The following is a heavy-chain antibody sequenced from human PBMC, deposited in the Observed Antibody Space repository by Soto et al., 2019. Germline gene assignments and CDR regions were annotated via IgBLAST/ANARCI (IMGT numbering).Heavy chain of an antibody. CDR3: ASSSGWWRLDV. CDR2: KHHSGST. Sequence: QVQLQESGPGLVKPSETLSLTCGVSGDSINNGFWWTWVRQPTGKGLEWIGEKHHSGSTNYNVSLKSRVSISLDKSKNQFSLNLSSGTAADTAVYFCASSSGWWRLDVWGQGTTVTVSS. CDR1: GDSINNGFW. V-gene: IGHV4-4*02. D-gene: IGHD6-19*01. J-gene: IGHJ6*02.